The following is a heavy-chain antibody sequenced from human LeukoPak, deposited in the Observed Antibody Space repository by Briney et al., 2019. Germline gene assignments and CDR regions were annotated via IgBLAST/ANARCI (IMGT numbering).Heavy chain of an antibody. CDR3: ARRFPRVNPEYYYDSSGYYLDY. J-gene: IGHJ4*02. CDR1: GGSISSYY. Sequence: SETLSLTCTVSGGSISSYYWSWIRQPPGKGLEWIGYIYYSGSTSYNPSLKSRVTISVDTSKNQFSLKLSSVTAADTAVYYCARRFPRVNPEYYYDSSGYYLDYWGQGTLVTVSS. V-gene: IGHV4-59*12. CDR2: IYYSGST. D-gene: IGHD3-22*01.